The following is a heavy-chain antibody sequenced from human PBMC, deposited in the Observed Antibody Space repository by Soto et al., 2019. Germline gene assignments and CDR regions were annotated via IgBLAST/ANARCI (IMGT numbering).Heavy chain of an antibody. V-gene: IGHV3-33*01. Sequence: GSLRLSCTASEFTFNIYGMHWVRQAPGKGLEWVALIWYDGSKNFYADSVKGRFIISRDDSKNTLYLQMNSLRAEDTAVYYCVRDPYRLVTVALFDNWGRGTLVTVSS. CDR1: EFTFNIYG. J-gene: IGHJ4*02. CDR3: VRDPYRLVTVALFDN. D-gene: IGHD2-21*02. CDR2: IWYDGSKN.